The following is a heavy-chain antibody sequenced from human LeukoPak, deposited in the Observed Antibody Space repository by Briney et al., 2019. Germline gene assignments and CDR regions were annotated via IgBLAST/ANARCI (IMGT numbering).Heavy chain of an antibody. D-gene: IGHD3-22*01. V-gene: IGHV3-23*01. J-gene: IGHJ4*02. CDR2: ISGSGGST. CDR1: GFTFSSYA. CDR3: AKDVHYDSSGYYVY. Sequence: GGSLRLSCAASGFTFSSYAMSWVRQAPGKGLEWVSAISGSGGSTYYADSVKGRFTISRDNSKNTLYLQMNSLRAEDTAVYYCAKDVHYDSSGYYVYWGQGTLVTVPS.